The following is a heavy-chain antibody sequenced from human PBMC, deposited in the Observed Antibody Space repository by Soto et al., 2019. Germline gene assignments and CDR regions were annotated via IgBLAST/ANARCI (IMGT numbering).Heavy chain of an antibody. CDR2: ISGSGGST. Sequence: GGSLRLSCAASGFTFSSYAMSWVRQAPGKGLEWVSAISGSGGSTYYADSVKGRFTISRDNSKNTLYLQMNSLRAEDTAVYYCAKGSRSVRHSSGYYYFDYWGQGTLVTVSS. V-gene: IGHV3-23*01. CDR1: GFTFSSYA. D-gene: IGHD3-22*01. CDR3: AKGSRSVRHSSGYYYFDY. J-gene: IGHJ4*02.